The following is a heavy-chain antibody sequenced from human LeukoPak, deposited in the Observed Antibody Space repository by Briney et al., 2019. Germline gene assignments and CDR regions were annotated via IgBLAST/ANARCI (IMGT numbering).Heavy chain of an antibody. J-gene: IGHJ4*02. CDR1: GYKFTGYY. V-gene: IGHV1-2*02. CDR2: INPNSGGT. Sequence: ASVKVSCKASGYKFTGYYMHWVRQAPGQGLEWMGWINPNSGGTNYAQKFQGRVTMTRDTSISTAYMELSRLRSDDTAVYYCARDGPTMVRGVSFDYWGQGTLVTVSS. CDR3: ARDGPTMVRGVSFDY. D-gene: IGHD3-10*01.